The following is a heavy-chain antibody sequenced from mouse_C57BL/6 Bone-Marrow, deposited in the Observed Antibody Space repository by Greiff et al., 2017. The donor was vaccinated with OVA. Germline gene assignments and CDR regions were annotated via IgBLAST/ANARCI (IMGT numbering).Heavy chain of an antibody. CDR2: IYPGSGST. D-gene: IGHD3-2*02. J-gene: IGHJ2*01. V-gene: IGHV1-55*01. CDR3: ASTAQATDFDY. Sequence: VKLQQPGAELVQPGASVKMSCKASGYTFTSYWITWVKQRPGQGLEWIGDIYPGSGSTNYNEKFKSKATLTVDTSSSTAYMQLSSLTSEDSAFYYCASTAQATDFDYWGQGTTLTVSS. CDR1: GYTFTSYW.